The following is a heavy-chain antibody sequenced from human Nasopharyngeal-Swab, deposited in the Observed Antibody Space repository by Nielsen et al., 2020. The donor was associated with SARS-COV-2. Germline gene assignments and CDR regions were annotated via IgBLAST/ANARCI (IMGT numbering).Heavy chain of an antibody. CDR1: GFTFSSYA. CDR3: ARGGSSGESSFDY. V-gene: IGHV3-30-3*01. CDR2: ISYDGSIK. D-gene: IGHD5-12*01. J-gene: IGHJ4*02. Sequence: LKISCEASGFTFSSYAMHWVRQAPGKGLEWVAVISYDGSIKKSADSVEGRFTISRDNSKNTLYLQMNSLRTDDTAVYYCARGGSSGESSFDYWGQGTLVTVSA.